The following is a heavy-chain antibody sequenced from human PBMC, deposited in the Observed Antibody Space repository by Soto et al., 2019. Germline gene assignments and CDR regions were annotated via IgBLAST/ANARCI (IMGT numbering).Heavy chain of an antibody. CDR2: IWYDGSNK. CDR1: GFTFSSYG. D-gene: IGHD4-17*01. J-gene: IGHJ6*02. CDR3: ARDLDGDYELRYYYYYYGMDV. V-gene: IGHV3-33*01. Sequence: GGSLRLSCAASGFTFSSYGMHWVRQAPGKGLEWVAVIWYDGSNKYYADSVKGRFTISRDNSKNTLYLQMNSLRAEDTAVYYCARDLDGDYELRYYYYYYGMDVWGQGTTVTVSS.